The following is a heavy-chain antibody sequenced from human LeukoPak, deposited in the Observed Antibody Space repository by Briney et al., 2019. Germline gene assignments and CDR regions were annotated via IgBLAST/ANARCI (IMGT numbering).Heavy chain of an antibody. CDR1: GGTFSSYA. CDR2: IIPIFGTA. V-gene: IGHV1-69*01. CDR3: ARAPRVVPAALDAFDI. J-gene: IGHJ3*02. D-gene: IGHD2-2*01. Sequence: GASVKVSCKASGGTFSSYAISWVRQAPGQGLEWMGGIIPIFGTANYAQKFQGRVTITADESTSTAYMELSSLRSEDTAVYYCARAPRVVPAALDAFDIWGQGTMVTVSS.